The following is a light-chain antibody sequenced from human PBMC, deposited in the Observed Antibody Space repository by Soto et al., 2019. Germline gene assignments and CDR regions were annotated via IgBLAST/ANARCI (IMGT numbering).Light chain of an antibody. J-gene: IGLJ2*01. CDR1: SSDVGSYNL. V-gene: IGLV2-23*02. Sequence: QSALTQPASVSGSPGQSITISCTGTSSDVGSYNLVSWYQQHPDKAPKLMIYEVSKRPSGVSNHFSGSKSGNTASLTISGLQAEDEADYYCCSYAGSSTYVVFGGGTKVTVL. CDR3: CSYAGSSTYVV. CDR2: EVS.